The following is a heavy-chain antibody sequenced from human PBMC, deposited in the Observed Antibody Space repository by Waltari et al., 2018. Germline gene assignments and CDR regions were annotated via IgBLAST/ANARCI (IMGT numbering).Heavy chain of an antibody. CDR3: ATREIRSSSSGAFDY. Sequence: QVQLQESGPGLVKPSETLSLTCTVSGGSISSYYWSWIRQPAGKGLEWIGRIYTSGSTNYNPSLKSRVTMSVDTSKNQFSLKLSSVTAADTAVYYCATREIRSSSSGAFDYWGQGTLVTVSS. CDR1: GGSISSYY. V-gene: IGHV4-4*07. D-gene: IGHD6-6*01. CDR2: IYTSGST. J-gene: IGHJ4*02.